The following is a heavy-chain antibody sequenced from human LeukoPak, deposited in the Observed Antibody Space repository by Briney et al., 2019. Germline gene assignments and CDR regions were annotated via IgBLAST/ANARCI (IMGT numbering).Heavy chain of an antibody. V-gene: IGHV3-7*03. CDR3: ARHPNSNWDY. J-gene: IGHJ4*02. CDR1: GFTFRNYW. CDR2: INEGGDEK. D-gene: IGHD1-1*01. Sequence: GGSLRLSCGVSGFTFRNYWMTWVRQVPGKGLEWVVNINEGGDEKNYVDSVKGRFTVSRDNAQNSLYLQMNSLRVEDTAVYYCARHPNSNWDYWGQGTLVTVSS.